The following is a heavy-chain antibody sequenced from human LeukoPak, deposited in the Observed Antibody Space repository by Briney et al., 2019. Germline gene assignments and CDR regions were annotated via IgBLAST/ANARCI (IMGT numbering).Heavy chain of an antibody. Sequence: GGSLRLSCAASGFTFSRHWMTWVRQAPGKGLEWVANINQVGSEKNSVDSVKGRFTISRDNAKNSLYLQMNSLRVDDTAVYYCARWARYCSSGSCYSWFDPWGQGTLVTVSS. V-gene: IGHV3-7*01. CDR1: GFTFSRHW. CDR3: ARWARYCSSGSCYSWFDP. J-gene: IGHJ5*02. D-gene: IGHD2-15*01. CDR2: INQVGSEK.